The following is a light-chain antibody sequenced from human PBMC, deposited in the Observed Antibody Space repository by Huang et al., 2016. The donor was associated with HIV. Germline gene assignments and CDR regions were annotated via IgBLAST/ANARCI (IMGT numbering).Light chain of an antibody. J-gene: IGKJ4*01. CDR1: QTIKYY. V-gene: IGKV1-39*01. Sequence: IQMTQSPSSLSASVGDRVTITCRASQTIKYYLNWYQQKPGKAPDLRIYAASSLHSGVPSRFSGSGSGTDFTLTISSLQPEDFATYYCQQSYTTPVTFGGGTKVEI. CDR3: QQSYTTPVT. CDR2: AAS.